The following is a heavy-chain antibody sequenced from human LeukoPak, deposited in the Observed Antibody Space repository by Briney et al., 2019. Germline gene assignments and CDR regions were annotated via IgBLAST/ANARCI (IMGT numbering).Heavy chain of an antibody. Sequence: PGGSLRLSCAASGFTFSSYGMSWVRQAPGKGLEWVSAISGSGGSTYYADSVKGRFTISRDNSKNTLYLQMNSLRAEDTAVYYCARHSSGYLDAFDIWGQGTMVTVSS. CDR2: ISGSGGST. CDR1: GFTFSSYG. J-gene: IGHJ3*02. V-gene: IGHV3-23*01. CDR3: ARHSSGYLDAFDI. D-gene: IGHD3-22*01.